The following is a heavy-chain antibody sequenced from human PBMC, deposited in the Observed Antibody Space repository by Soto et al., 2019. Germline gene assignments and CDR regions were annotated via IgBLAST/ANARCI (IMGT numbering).Heavy chain of an antibody. V-gene: IGHV4-30-2*06. CDR3: ASGSHVPHY. CDR2: ISHSGST. CDR1: SGSISSGGYS. D-gene: IGHD6-6*01. Sequence: QLQLQESGSGLVKPSQTLSLTCAVSSGSISSGGYSWSWIRQSPGKGLEWIGYISHSGSTYYNPSLKSRVTISVDRTKTPFSLKLSSVTAADTAVYYCASGSHVPHYWGQGTLVTVSS. J-gene: IGHJ4*02.